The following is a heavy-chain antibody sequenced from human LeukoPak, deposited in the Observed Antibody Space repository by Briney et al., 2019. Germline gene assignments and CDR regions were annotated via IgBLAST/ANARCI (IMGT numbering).Heavy chain of an antibody. D-gene: IGHD2-15*01. Sequence: SVKVSCKASGFTFTRTAVQWVRQARGQRLEWMGWIVVGSGNTNYAQKFQERVTITRDMSTSTAYMELSSLRSEDTAVYYCAAESKAGSPPWFDPWGQGTLVTVSS. J-gene: IGHJ5*02. CDR2: IVVGSGNT. V-gene: IGHV1-58*01. CDR1: GFTFTRTA. CDR3: AAESKAGSPPWFDP.